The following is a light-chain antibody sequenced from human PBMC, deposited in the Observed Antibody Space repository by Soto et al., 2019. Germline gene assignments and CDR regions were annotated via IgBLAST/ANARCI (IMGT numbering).Light chain of an antibody. CDR1: QTISTY. J-gene: IGKJ4*01. Sequence: IQMTQSPSSLAASVGDRVTITCRASQTISTYVNWYRQKSGAAPELLIYDASTLQSGVPSRFRGGGSQTDFTLTISSLQLEDFASYYCQPYNNWPLTFGGGTKVDIK. CDR3: QPYNNWPLT. CDR2: DAS. V-gene: IGKV1-39*01.